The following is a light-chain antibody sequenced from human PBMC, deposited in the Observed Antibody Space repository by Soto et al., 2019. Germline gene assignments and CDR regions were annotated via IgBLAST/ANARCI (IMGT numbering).Light chain of an antibody. CDR3: QQYCSSPQT. V-gene: IGKV3-20*01. CDR2: DAS. Sequence: EMVLTQSPGTLSLSPGERATLSCRASQSVSSSYLAWYQQKPGQAPRLLIYDASSRATGIPDRFSGSGSGTDFTLTIISLEPEDFAVYYCQQYCSSPQTFGQGTTVEIK. CDR1: QSVSSSY. J-gene: IGKJ1*01.